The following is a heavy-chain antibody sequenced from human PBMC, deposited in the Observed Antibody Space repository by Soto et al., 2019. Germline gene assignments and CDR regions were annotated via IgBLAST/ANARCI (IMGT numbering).Heavy chain of an antibody. CDR2: FIPILGIA. Sequence: SVKVSCKASGGTFSSYTISWVRQAPGQGLEWMGRFIPILGIANYAQNFQGRVTITADKSTSTAYMELSSLRSEDTAVYYCARSDGPIDYWGQGTLVTVSS. V-gene: IGHV1-69*02. CDR1: GGTFSSYT. CDR3: ARSDGPIDY. J-gene: IGHJ4*02.